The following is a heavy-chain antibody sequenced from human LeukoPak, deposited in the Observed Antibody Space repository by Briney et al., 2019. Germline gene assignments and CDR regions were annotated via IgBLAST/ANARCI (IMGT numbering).Heavy chain of an antibody. CDR3: ARDVGEYCSSVSCYASDY. D-gene: IGHD2-2*01. Sequence: ASVKVSCKASGYTFNNYGINWVRQAPGQGLEWMGWINPSSGGTNYAQKFQGRVTMTRDTSISTAYMELSRLRSDDTAVYYCARDVGEYCSSVSCYASDYWGQGTLVTVSS. J-gene: IGHJ4*02. V-gene: IGHV1-2*02. CDR2: INPSSGGT. CDR1: GYTFNNYG.